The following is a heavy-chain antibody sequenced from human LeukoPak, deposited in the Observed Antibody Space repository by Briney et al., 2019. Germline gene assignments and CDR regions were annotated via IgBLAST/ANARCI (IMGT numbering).Heavy chain of an antibody. J-gene: IGHJ4*02. CDR3: AKDPLNTVMVSPTFDY. CDR2: ISGSGDDT. D-gene: IGHD5-18*01. CDR1: GFHFSSDA. V-gene: IGHV3-23*01. Sequence: PGGSLRLSCAVSGFHFSSDAMSWDRQAPGKGLEWVSGISGSGDDTYYAASVKGRFTVSRDTSKNTLYLQMNSLRAEDTAVYYCAKDPLNTVMVSPTFDYWGQGTLVTVSS.